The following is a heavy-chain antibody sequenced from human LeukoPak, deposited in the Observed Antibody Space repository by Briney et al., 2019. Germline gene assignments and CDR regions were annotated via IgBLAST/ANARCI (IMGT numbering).Heavy chain of an antibody. J-gene: IGHJ4*02. V-gene: IGHV1-2*02. Sequence: ASVKVSCKASGYTFTGYYMHWVRQAPGQGLEWMGWINPNSGGTNYAQKFQGRVTMTRDTSISTAYMELSRLRSDDTAVYYCARGGMIYDLWSAIQPLYYFDYWGQGTLVTVSS. D-gene: IGHD3-3*01. CDR2: INPNSGGT. CDR3: ARGGMIYDLWSAIQPLYYFDY. CDR1: GYTFTGYY.